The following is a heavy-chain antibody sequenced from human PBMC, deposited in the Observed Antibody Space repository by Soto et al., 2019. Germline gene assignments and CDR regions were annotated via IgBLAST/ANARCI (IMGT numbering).Heavy chain of an antibody. CDR2: ISAYNGNT. CDR3: ARDRRIVAAGTDY. Sequence: ASVKVSCKASGYTFTSYGISWVRQAPGQGLEWMGWISAYNGNTNYAQKLQGRVTMTTDTSTSTGYMELRSLRSDDTAVYYCARDRRIVAAGTDYWCQGTQLTVXS. D-gene: IGHD6-13*01. V-gene: IGHV1-18*01. J-gene: IGHJ4*02. CDR1: GYTFTSYG.